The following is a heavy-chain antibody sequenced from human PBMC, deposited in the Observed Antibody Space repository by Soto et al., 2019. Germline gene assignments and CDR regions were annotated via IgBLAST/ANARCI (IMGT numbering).Heavy chain of an antibody. CDR3: ARAIYFSPYYFDY. J-gene: IGHJ4*02. CDR2: ISSSSSTI. D-gene: IGHD3-9*01. V-gene: IGHV3-48*01. Sequence: EVQLVESGGGLVQPGGSLRLSCAASGFTFSSYSMNWVRQAPGKGLEWVSYISSSSSTIYYAGSVKGRFTISRDNAKNSLYLQMNSLRAEDTAVYYCARAIYFSPYYFDYWGQGTLVTVSS. CDR1: GFTFSSYS.